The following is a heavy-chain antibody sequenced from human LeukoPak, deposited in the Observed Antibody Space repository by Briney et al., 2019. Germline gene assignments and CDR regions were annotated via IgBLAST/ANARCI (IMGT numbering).Heavy chain of an antibody. Sequence: GGPLRLSCAASGFTFASYAMSWVRQAPGKGLEWVSAISGSGGSTYYADSVKGRFTISRDNSKSTLYLQMNSLSAEDMAVYYCAHHRGSLDSDTEYFQHWGQGTLVTVSS. V-gene: IGHV3-23*01. CDR1: GFTFASYA. CDR3: AHHRGSLDSDTEYFQH. CDR2: ISGSGGST. D-gene: IGHD3-22*01. J-gene: IGHJ1*01.